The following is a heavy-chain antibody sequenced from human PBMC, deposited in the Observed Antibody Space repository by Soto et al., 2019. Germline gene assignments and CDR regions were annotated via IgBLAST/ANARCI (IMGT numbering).Heavy chain of an antibody. CDR2: IWYDGSNK. CDR1: GFTFSSYG. V-gene: IGHV3-33*01. Sequence: GGSLRLSCAASGFTFSSYGMHWVRQAPGKGLEWVAVIWYDGSNKYYADSVKGRFTISRDNSKNTLYLQMNSLRAEDTAVYYCARDMVRGVISSRPRYHLDYWGQGTLVTVSS. J-gene: IGHJ4*02. CDR3: ARDMVRGVISSRPRYHLDY. D-gene: IGHD3-10*01.